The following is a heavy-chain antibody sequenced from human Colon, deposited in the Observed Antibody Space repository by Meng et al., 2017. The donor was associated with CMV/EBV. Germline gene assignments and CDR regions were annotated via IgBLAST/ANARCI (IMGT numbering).Heavy chain of an antibody. CDR3: ATVDHGFWGSLGP. Sequence: GESLKISCAASGFTFSTYHMSWFRQAPGKGLEWVSRIRGTDGTASYSDSVKGRFTISRDISQNTLYLQMDSLRADDTAIYYCATVDHGFWGSLGPWGQGTPVTVSS. D-gene: IGHD3/OR15-3a*01. V-gene: IGHV3-23*01. CDR2: IRGTDGTA. J-gene: IGHJ1*01. CDR1: GFTFSTYH.